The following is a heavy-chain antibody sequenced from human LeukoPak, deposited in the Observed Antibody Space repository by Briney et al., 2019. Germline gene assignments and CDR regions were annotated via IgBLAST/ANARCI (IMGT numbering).Heavy chain of an antibody. J-gene: IGHJ4*02. Sequence: ASVKVSCKASGYTFTNYDIMWVRQATGQGPKWMGWMNSNSGNTGYAKKFQGRVTMTRDTSINTAYMELHSLTSEDTAVYYCARGRGGTVVRGYLDYWGQGTLVTVSS. V-gene: IGHV1-8*01. CDR3: ARGRGGTVVRGYLDY. CDR2: MNSNSGNT. D-gene: IGHD3-10*01. CDR1: GYTFTNYD.